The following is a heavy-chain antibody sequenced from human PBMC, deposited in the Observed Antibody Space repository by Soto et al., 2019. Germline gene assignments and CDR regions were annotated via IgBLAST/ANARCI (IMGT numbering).Heavy chain of an antibody. CDR3: ACTRVRGPYPGY. CDR2: INAGNGNT. CDR1: GYTFTSYA. Sequence: VASVKVSCKASGYTFTSYAMHWVRQAPGQRLEWMGWINAGNGNTKYSQKFQGRVTITRDTSASTAYMELSSLRSEVTAVYYCACTRVRGPYPGYWGQGTLVTVSA. V-gene: IGHV1-3*01. D-gene: IGHD3-10*01. J-gene: IGHJ4*01.